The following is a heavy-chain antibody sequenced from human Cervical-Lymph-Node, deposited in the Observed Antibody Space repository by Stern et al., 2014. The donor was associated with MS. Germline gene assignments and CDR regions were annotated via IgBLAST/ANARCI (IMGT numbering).Heavy chain of an antibody. CDR2: INPSGGTT. V-gene: IGHV1-46*01. Sequence: VQLVESGAEVKKPGASVKGSCKASGYTFTIYYIHWVRQSPGPGLQWMVIINPSGGTTRYAQKFQGRVTMTRDTSTSTVYMELSSLRSEDTAVYYCAREVAGHRLGMMDVWGQGTTVTVSS. D-gene: IGHD6-19*01. CDR3: AREVAGHRLGMMDV. CDR1: GYTFTIYY. J-gene: IGHJ6*02.